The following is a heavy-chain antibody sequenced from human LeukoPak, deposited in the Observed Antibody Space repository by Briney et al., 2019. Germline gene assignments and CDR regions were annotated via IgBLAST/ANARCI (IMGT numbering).Heavy chain of an antibody. D-gene: IGHD4-23*01. CDR2: IYTSGSS. CDR3: AREGTTVVTRVFDH. J-gene: IGHJ4*02. V-gene: IGHV4-4*07. Sequence: SETLSLTCTVSGDSISSYYWTWIRQPAGKGLEWIGRIYTSGSSNYNPSLKSRVTMSVDTSENQFSLNLTSVTAADTAVYYCAREGTTVVTRVFDHWGQGTLVTVSS. CDR1: GDSISSYY.